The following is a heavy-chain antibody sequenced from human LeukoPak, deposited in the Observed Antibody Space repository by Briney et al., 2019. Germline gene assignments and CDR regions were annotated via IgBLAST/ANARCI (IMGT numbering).Heavy chain of an antibody. V-gene: IGHV3-23*01. Sequence: GGSLRLSCAASGFTFSSYAMSWVRQAPGKGLEWVSAISNGGTTYYADSVKGRFTISRDNSKNTLYLQMNSLRAEDTAVYYCAVAYYYDSSPDYWGQGTLVTVSS. CDR1: GFTFSSYA. D-gene: IGHD3-22*01. CDR3: AVAYYYDSSPDY. CDR2: ISNGGTT. J-gene: IGHJ4*02.